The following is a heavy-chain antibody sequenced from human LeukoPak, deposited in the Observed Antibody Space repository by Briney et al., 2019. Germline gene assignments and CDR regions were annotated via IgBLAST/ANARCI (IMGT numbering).Heavy chain of an antibody. Sequence: SVKVSCKASGGTFRSYAISWVRQAPGQGLEWMGGIIPMFGTPNYAQKFQGRVRITADESTSTAYMELSSLRSEDTAVYYCAKTLGYCSTTGCYRAFDIWGQGTMVTGSS. CDR2: IIPMFGTP. CDR3: AKTLGYCSTTGCYRAFDI. CDR1: GGTFRSYA. J-gene: IGHJ3*02. D-gene: IGHD2-2*02. V-gene: IGHV1-69*13.